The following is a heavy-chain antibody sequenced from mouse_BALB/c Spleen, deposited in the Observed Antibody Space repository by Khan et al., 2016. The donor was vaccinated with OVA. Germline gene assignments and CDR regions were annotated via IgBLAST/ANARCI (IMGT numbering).Heavy chain of an antibody. V-gene: IGHV1S81*02. J-gene: IGHJ3*01. CDR2: INPSNGGT. CDR3: TRSGYSTVAY. D-gene: IGHD2-5*01. CDR1: GYTFTSYY. Sequence: QVQLKQSGAELVKPGASVRLSCKASGYTFTSYYLYWVKQRPGQGLEWIGDINPSNGGTNFNEKFKNKATLTVDKSSSTAYMQLSSLTSEDSAFYYCTRSGYSTVAYWGQGTLVTVSA.